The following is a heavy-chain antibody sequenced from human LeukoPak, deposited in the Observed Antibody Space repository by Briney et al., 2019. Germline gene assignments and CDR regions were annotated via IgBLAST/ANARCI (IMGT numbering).Heavy chain of an antibody. Sequence: SETLSLTCAVYGGSFSGYYWSWIRQPPGKGLEWIGEINHSGSTNYNPSLKSRATISVDTSKNQFSLKLSSVTAADTAVYYCARGGIAAANYYYMDVWGKGTTVTVSS. CDR3: ARGGIAAANYYYMDV. CDR2: INHSGST. D-gene: IGHD6-13*01. V-gene: IGHV4-34*01. J-gene: IGHJ6*03. CDR1: GGSFSGYY.